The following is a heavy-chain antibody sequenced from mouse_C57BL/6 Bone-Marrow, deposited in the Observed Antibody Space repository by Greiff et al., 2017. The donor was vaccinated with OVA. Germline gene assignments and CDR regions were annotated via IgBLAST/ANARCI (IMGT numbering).Heavy chain of an antibody. CDR1: GFTFSSYG. Sequence: EVKLMESGGDLVKPGGSLKLSCAASGFTFSSYGMSWVRQTPDKRLEWVATISSGGSYTYYPDSVKGRFTLSRDNAKNTLYLQMSSLKSEDTAMYDGERNGYYRYYYAMDNWGQGTSVTVSS. D-gene: IGHD2-3*01. V-gene: IGHV5-6*01. J-gene: IGHJ4*01. CDR3: ERNGYYRYYYAMDN. CDR2: ISSGGSYT.